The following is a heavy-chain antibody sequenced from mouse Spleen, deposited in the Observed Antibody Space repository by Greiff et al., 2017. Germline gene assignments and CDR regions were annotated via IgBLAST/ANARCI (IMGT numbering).Heavy chain of an antibody. Sequence: EVKLQESGGGLVKLGGSLKLSCAASGFTFSSYAMSWVRQTPEKRLEWVATISSGGGNTYYPDSVKGRFTISRDNAKNTLYLQMSSLKSEDTAMYYCARHERGYYFDYWGQGTTLTVSS. CDR3: ARHERGYYFDY. CDR2: ISSGGGNT. J-gene: IGHJ2*01. CDR1: GFTFSSYA. V-gene: IGHV5-9*04.